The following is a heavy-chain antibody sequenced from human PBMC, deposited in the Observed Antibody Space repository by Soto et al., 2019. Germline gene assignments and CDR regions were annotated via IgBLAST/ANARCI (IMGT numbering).Heavy chain of an antibody. J-gene: IGHJ1*01. V-gene: IGHV3-23*01. D-gene: IGHD2-15*01. CDR2: ISGSGGST. CDR3: AKDYCSGGSCYREYFQH. CDR1: GFTFSSYA. Sequence: LRLSCAASGFTFSSYAMSWVRQAPGKGLEWVSAISGSGGSTYYADSVKGRFTISRDNSKNTLYLQMNSLRAEDAAVYYCAKDYCSGGSCYREYFQHWGQGSLVTVS.